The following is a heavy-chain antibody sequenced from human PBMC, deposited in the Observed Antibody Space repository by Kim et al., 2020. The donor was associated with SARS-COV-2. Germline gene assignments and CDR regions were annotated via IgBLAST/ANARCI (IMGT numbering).Heavy chain of an antibody. CDR1: GFTFSSYA. D-gene: IGHD3-10*01. Sequence: GGSLRLSCAASGFTFSSYAMSWVRQAPGKGLEWVSAISGSGGSTYYADSVKGRFTISRDNSKNTLYLQMNSLRAEDTAVYYCAKDGTLWFGFPGGMDVWGQGTTVTVSS. CDR3: AKDGTLWFGFPGGMDV. V-gene: IGHV3-23*01. CDR2: ISGSGGST. J-gene: IGHJ6*02.